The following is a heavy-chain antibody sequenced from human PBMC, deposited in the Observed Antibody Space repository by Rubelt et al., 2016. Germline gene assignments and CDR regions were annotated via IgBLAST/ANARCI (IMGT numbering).Heavy chain of an antibody. CDR3: ATGLQAQRSFDY. CDR1: DGSISSRTYY. D-gene: IGHD3-16*01. V-gene: IGHV4-39*07. J-gene: IGHJ4*02. CDR2: LYTTGNT. Sequence: QVQLQESGPGLVKPSETLSLTCSVSDGSISSRTYYWGWVRQPPGKGLEWIANLYTTGNTDYNPSLKSRVTMSVDTSKNQVPLKPTSVTAADTAAYYCATGLQAQRSFDYWGQGTLVTVSS.